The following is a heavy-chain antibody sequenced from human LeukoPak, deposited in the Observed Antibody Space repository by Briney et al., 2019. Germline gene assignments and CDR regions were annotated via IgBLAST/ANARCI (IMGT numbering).Heavy chain of an antibody. CDR2: ISGSGGVI. V-gene: IGHV3-11*01. D-gene: IGHD1-26*01. CDR3: ARDIRAVGVTLYFDY. CDR1: GVTFSYYY. Sequence: PGGSLRLSCAASGVTFSYYYMSWIRQTPGKGLEWLSYISGSGGVIHYADSVKGRFTISRDNAKNSLYLQMNSLRAEDTAMYYCARDIRAVGVTLYFDYGGQGNLVTVYS. J-gene: IGHJ4*02.